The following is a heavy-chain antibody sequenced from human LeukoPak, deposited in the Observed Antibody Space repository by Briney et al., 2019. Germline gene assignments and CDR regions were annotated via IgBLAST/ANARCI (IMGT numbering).Heavy chain of an antibody. Sequence: GGSLRLSCAASGFTFSDYTMNWVRLAPGKGLEWVSSISGSSNYIYYADSVKGRFTISRDNSKNTLYLQMNSLRAEDTAVYYCAKSMILGVLAFDIWGQGTMVTVSS. V-gene: IGHV3-21*04. CDR1: GFTFSDYT. D-gene: IGHD2-8*02. J-gene: IGHJ3*02. CDR2: ISGSSNYI. CDR3: AKSMILGVLAFDI.